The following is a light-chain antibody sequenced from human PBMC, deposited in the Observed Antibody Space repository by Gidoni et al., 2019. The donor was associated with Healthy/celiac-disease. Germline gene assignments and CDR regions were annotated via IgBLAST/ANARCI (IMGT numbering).Light chain of an antibody. CDR2: AAS. V-gene: IGKV1-9*01. J-gene: IGKJ3*01. CDR3: QQLNSYIT. Sequence: DIQLTQSPSFLSASVGDRVTITCWASQGISSYLAWYQQKPGKAPKLLIYAASTLQSGVPSRFSGSGSGTEFTLTISSLQPEDFATYYCQQLNSYITFGPGTKVEIK. CDR1: QGISSY.